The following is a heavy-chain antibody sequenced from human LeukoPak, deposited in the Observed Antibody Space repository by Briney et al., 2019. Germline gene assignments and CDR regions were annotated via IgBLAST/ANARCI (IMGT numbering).Heavy chain of an antibody. D-gene: IGHD6-13*01. J-gene: IGHJ4*02. Sequence: KTGGSLRLSCAASGFTFSSYSMAWVRQAPGKGLEWVSSISSGSGYIYYADSVKGRFTISRDNAKNSLYMQMNSLRAEDTAVYYCARLAAGTADYWGQGTLVTVSS. CDR1: GFTFSSYS. CDR3: ARLAAGTADY. CDR2: ISSGSGYI. V-gene: IGHV3-21*01.